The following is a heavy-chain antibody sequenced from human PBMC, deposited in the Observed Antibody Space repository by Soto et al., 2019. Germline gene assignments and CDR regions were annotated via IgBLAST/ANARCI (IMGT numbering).Heavy chain of an antibody. Sequence: EVQLVESGGGLVQPGRSLRLSCAASGFTFDDYAMHWVRQAPGKGLEWVSGISWNSGSIGYAGSVKGRFTISRDNAKNSLYLQMNSLRAEDTALYYCAKDSSGWYKRGDYNWFDPWGQGTLVTVSS. CDR1: GFTFDDYA. CDR2: ISWNSGSI. D-gene: IGHD6-19*01. CDR3: AKDSSGWYKRGDYNWFDP. J-gene: IGHJ5*02. V-gene: IGHV3-9*01.